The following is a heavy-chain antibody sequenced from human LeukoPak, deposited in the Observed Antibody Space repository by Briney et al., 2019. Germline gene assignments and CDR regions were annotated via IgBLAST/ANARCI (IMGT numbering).Heavy chain of an antibody. J-gene: IGHJ4*02. CDR3: ATPLNYDILTGYGY. D-gene: IGHD3-9*01. CDR1: GYTLTGLS. Sequence: ASVKVSCKVSGYTLTGLSMHWVRQAPGKGLEWMGGFDPEDGETIYAQKFQGRVTMTEDTSTDTAYMELSSLRSEDTAVYYCATPLNYDILTGYGYWGQGTLVTVSS. V-gene: IGHV1-24*01. CDR2: FDPEDGET.